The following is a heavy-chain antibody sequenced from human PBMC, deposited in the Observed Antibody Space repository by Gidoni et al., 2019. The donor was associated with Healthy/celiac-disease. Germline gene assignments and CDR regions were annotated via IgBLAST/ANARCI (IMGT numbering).Heavy chain of an antibody. CDR2: IYPGDSDT. V-gene: IGHV5-51*01. D-gene: IGHD6-6*01. Sequence: EVQLVQSGAEVQKPGESLKISCKGSGYSFTSYWIVWVRPMPGKGLEWMGIIYPGDSDTRYSPSFQGQVTISADKSISTAYLQWSSLKASDTAMYYCARLEKRASQAAARPLDYYYGMDVWGQGTTVTVSS. CDR3: ARLEKRASQAAARPLDYYYGMDV. CDR1: GYSFTSYW. J-gene: IGHJ6*02.